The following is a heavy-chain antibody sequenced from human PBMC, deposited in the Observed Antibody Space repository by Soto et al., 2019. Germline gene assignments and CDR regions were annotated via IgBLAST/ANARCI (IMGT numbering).Heavy chain of an antibody. J-gene: IGHJ5*02. CDR2: ISPYNGNA. Sequence: GASVKVSCKASGYGFTIYGLSWVRQAPGQGLEWMAWISPYNGNANYAQKFQDRVSMTTDTSTSTAYMELRSLRSADTAVYYCARDLGCSSSQALDLWGQGTLVTVSS. CDR3: ARDLGCSSSQALDL. D-gene: IGHD6-6*01. V-gene: IGHV1-18*01. CDR1: GYGFTIYG.